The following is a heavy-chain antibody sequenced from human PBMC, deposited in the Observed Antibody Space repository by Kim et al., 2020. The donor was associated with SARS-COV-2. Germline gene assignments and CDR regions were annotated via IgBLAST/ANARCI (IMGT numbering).Heavy chain of an antibody. Sequence: SVKVSCKASGYTFTGYYIHWVRQAPGQGLEWMGRINPNSGGTNYAQKLQGRVTMTMDTSISTAYMELSSLTSNDTVVYYCARSLERYFDWLSGGHAFD. J-gene: IGHJ3*01. CDR1: GYTFTGYY. CDR2: INPNSGGT. CDR3: ARSLERYFDWLSGGHAFD. D-gene: IGHD3-9*01. V-gene: IGHV1-2*05.